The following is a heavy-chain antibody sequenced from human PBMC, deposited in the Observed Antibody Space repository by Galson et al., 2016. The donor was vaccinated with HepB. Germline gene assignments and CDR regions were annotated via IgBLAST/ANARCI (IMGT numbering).Heavy chain of an antibody. CDR2: ICWNGGNI. V-gene: IGHV3-9*01. Sequence: SLRLSCAASGFTFDDYAMHWVRQAPGKGLEWVSGICWNGGNIGYADSVKGRFTISRDNAKNSLYLQMNSLRAEDTAVYYCAKDDRSWGCDSCYPGYYFDYWGQGTLVTVSS. CDR3: AKDDRSWGCDSCYPGYYFDY. J-gene: IGHJ4*02. D-gene: IGHD2-15*01. CDR1: GFTFDDYA.